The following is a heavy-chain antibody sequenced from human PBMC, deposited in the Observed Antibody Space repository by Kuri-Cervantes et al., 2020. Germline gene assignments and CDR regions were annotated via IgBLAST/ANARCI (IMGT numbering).Heavy chain of an antibody. CDR1: GGSISSSSYY. CDR2: IYYSGST. D-gene: IGHD2-15*01. CDR3: AGQDGVVVALLLNWFDP. V-gene: IGHV4-39*01. Sequence: SETLSLTCTVSGGSISSSSYYWGWIRQPPGKGLEWIGSIYYSGSTYYNPSLKSRVTISVDTSKNQFSLKLSSVTAADTAVYYCAGQDGVVVALLLNWFDPWGQGTLVTVSS. J-gene: IGHJ5*02.